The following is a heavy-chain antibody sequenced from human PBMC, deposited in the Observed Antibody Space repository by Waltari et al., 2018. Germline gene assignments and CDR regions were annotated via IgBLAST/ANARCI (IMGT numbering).Heavy chain of an antibody. D-gene: IGHD3-16*01. CDR2: VDPEDGET. CDR3: ATVEMATIQYGGIRSDP. CDR1: GYTFTDYY. J-gene: IGHJ5*02. V-gene: IGHV1-69-2*01. Sequence: EVQLVQSGAEVKKPGATVKISCKVSGYTFTDYYMHWVQQAPGKGLEWMGLVDPEDGETIYAEKFQGRVTRTADTSTDTAYMELSSLRSEDTAVYYCATVEMATIQYGGIRSDPWGQGTLVTVSS.